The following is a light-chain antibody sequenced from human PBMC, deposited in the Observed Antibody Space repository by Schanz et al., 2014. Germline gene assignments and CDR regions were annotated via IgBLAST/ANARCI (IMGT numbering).Light chain of an antibody. CDR2: DAS. J-gene: IGKJ4*01. Sequence: IEMTQSPSTLSASLGSSVTITCRASESITRWLAWYQQKPGAAPKVLIYDASSLASGVPSRFSGSGSGTYFTLTISSLQPEDFATYFCQQATGFPPTSGGGTKVEIK. V-gene: IGKV1-5*01. CDR1: ESITRW. CDR3: QQATGFPPT.